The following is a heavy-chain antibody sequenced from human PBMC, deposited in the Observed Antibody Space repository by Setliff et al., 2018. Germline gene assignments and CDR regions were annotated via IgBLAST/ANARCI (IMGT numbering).Heavy chain of an antibody. D-gene: IGHD3-3*01. CDR1: GFTFSGYW. J-gene: IGHJ3*02. CDR3: ARDTYTIFGVVPSEAHAFDI. V-gene: IGHV3-7*01. CDR2: IKQDGSEK. Sequence: GGSLRLSCTASGFTFSGYWMSWVRQAPGKGLEWVANIKQDGSEKYYVDSVKGRFTISRDNAKNSLYLQMNSLRAEDTAVYYCARDTYTIFGVVPSEAHAFDIWGQGTMVTVSS.